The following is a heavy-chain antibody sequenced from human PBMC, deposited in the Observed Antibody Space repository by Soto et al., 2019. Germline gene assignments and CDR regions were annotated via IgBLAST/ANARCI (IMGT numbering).Heavy chain of an antibody. J-gene: IGHJ4*02. CDR3: ARVLSGSSLFDY. CDR1: GGSIISDY. D-gene: IGHD1-26*01. CDR2: ISYSGST. V-gene: IGHV4-59*01. Sequence: NPSETLSLTCTVSGGSIISDYWSWIRQSPGKGLEWIGYISYSGSTNYNPSLKSLVTISVDTSKNQFSLNLSSVTAADTAVYYCARVLSGSSLFDYWGQGTLVTVSS.